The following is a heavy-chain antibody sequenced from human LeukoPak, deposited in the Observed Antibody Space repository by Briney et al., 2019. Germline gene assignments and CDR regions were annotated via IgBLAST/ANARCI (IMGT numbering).Heavy chain of an antibody. CDR1: GFTFSSYW. J-gene: IGHJ6*02. D-gene: IGHD6-19*01. CDR3: ARVASGWVYYYYYGMDV. Sequence: GSLRLSCAASGFTFSSYWMSWVRQAPGKGLEWVANIKQDGSEKYYVDSVKGRFTISRDNAKNSLYLQMNSLRAEDTAVYYCARVASGWVYYYYYGMDVWGQGTTVTVSS. V-gene: IGHV3-7*01. CDR2: IKQDGSEK.